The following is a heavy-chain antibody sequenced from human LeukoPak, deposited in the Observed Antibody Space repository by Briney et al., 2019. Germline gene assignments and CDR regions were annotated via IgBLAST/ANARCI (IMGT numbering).Heavy chain of an antibody. Sequence: PGRSLRLSCAASGFTFSSYAMHWVRQAPGKGLEWVAVISYDGSNKYYADSVKGRFTISRDNSKNTLYLQMNSLRAEDTAVYYCARDQQPGYSGYETFDYWGQGTLVTVSS. D-gene: IGHD5-12*01. J-gene: IGHJ4*02. CDR1: GFTFSSYA. V-gene: IGHV3-30-3*01. CDR2: ISYDGSNK. CDR3: ARDQQPGYSGYETFDY.